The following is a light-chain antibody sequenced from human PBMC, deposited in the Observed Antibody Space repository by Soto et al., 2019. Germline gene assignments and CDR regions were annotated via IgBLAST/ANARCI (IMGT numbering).Light chain of an antibody. V-gene: IGLV2-14*01. CDR3: TSYTRTRNLL. Sequence: QSALTQPASVSESRGQSITISCTGTSSDVGSYNYVSWYQHHPGRAPKLIIFEVSHRPSGVSDRFSASKSGNTASLTISGLQTEDEADYYCTSYTRTRNLLFGGGTKLTVL. CDR1: SSDVGSYNY. CDR2: EVS. J-gene: IGLJ2*01.